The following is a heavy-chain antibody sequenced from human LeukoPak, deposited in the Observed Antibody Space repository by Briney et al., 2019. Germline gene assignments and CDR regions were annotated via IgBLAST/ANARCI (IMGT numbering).Heavy chain of an antibody. CDR1: GGSISRYY. Sequence: PSETLSLTCTVSGGSISRYYWSWIRQPPGRGLEWIGYIYYSGSTNYNPSLKSRVTISVDTSKNQSSLKLSSVTAADTAVYYCAREGSYSSSSPFDYWGQGTLVTVSS. CDR2: IYYSGST. CDR3: AREGSYSSSSPFDY. D-gene: IGHD6-6*01. V-gene: IGHV4-59*01. J-gene: IGHJ4*02.